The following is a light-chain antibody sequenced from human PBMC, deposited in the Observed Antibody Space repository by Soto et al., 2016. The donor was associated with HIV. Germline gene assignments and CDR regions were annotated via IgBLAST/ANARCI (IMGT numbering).Light chain of an antibody. Sequence: IVLSQSPVSLSVSPGQPASMSCTSSERLLHTDGKTYLSWYLQRPGQPPHLLINEGFHRLPGAPDRFIASGSGTDFTLTISRAEAEDVGTYFCMQDIQLPISFGGGTKVEMK. V-gene: IGKV2D-29*01. CDR3: MQDIQLPIS. CDR2: EGF. CDR1: ERLLHTDGKTY. J-gene: IGKJ4*01.